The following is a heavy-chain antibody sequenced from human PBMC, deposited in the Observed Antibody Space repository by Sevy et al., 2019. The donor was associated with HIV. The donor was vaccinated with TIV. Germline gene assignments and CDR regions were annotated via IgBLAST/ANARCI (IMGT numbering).Heavy chain of an antibody. CDR3: VRVRAFLLFGELPRYRFDS. D-gene: IGHD3-10*01. V-gene: IGHV3-7*04. CDR1: GFTLSSYW. Sequence: GGSLRLSCVASGFTLSSYWMCWVRQVPGQGLEWVADIKQDGSDKNYLDSVKGRFTISRDNAKKSLYLQMNNLRVEDTALYYCVRVRAFLLFGELPRYRFDSWGQGTLLTVSS. CDR2: IKQDGSDK. J-gene: IGHJ4*02.